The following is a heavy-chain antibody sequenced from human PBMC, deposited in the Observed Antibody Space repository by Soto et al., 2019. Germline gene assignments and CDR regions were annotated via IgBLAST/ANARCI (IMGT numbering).Heavy chain of an antibody. V-gene: IGHV3-53*01. CDR1: GFTVSSNY. J-gene: IGHJ4*02. CDR3: ARMGTDYSYWFDY. CDR2: LYSDGST. D-gene: IGHD3-9*01. Sequence: LRLSCAASGFTVSSNYMSWVRQAPGKGLEWVSVLYSDGSTYYADSVKGRFTISRDNSKNALYFQMNSLRAEDTAVYYCARMGTDYSYWFDYWGQGTLVTVSS.